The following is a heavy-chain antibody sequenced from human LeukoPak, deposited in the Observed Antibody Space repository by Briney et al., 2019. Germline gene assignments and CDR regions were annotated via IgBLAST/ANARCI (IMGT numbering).Heavy chain of an antibody. J-gene: IGHJ2*01. CDR1: GYSFTSYW. CDR2: TKPGYSET. D-gene: IGHD3-9*01. CDR3: VRRVKASMAGYTYWFFDL. Sequence: GESLKISLKYSGYSFTSYWIGLVRQMPGKGLELLGMTKPGYSETRNSPSFEGQVTISADKSTRTAYLQWSSLKASDTAMYYCVRRVKASMAGYTYWFFDLWGPGTLVSVSS. V-gene: IGHV5-51*01.